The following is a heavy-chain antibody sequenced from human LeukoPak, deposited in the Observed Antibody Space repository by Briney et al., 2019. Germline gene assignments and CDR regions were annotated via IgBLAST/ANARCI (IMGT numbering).Heavy chain of an antibody. J-gene: IGHJ5*02. Sequence: PGGSLRLSCAASGFTVSRNYTSWVRQAPGKGLEWVSVIYSGDNTYYADSVKGRFTISRDNSKNTLYLQMNSLRAEDTAVYYCASLIAAADSNWFDPWGQGTLVTVSS. CDR1: GFTVSRNY. CDR3: ASLIAAADSNWFDP. D-gene: IGHD6-13*01. V-gene: IGHV3-53*01. CDR2: IYSGDNT.